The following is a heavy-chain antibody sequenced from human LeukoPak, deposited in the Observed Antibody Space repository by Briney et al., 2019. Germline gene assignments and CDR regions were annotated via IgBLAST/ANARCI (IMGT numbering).Heavy chain of an antibody. D-gene: IGHD2-2*02. J-gene: IGHJ6*02. Sequence: VASVKVSFKASGYTFTGYYMHWVRQAPGQGLEGMGWINPNSGGTNYAQKFQGRVTMTRDTSISTAYMGLSRLRSDDTAVYYCASGPAAIRPDYYYYYGMDVWGQETTVTVSS. CDR2: INPNSGGT. V-gene: IGHV1-2*02. CDR3: ASGPAAIRPDYYYYYGMDV. CDR1: GYTFTGYY.